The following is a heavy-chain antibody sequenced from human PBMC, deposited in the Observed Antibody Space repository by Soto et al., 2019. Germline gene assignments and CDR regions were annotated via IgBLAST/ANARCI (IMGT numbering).Heavy chain of an antibody. Sequence: EVQLEESGGDLVQPGGSLRLSCAASGFTLSAYWMTWVRQAPGKGLEWVANINRDGSKKSYLDSVRGRFTISRENVGNSLYPQMDRPRAHEPALYYFARGVSPGSSSLYLDAFDIWGQGTMVTVSS. V-gene: IGHV3-7*05. CDR3: ARGVSPGSSSLYLDAFDI. J-gene: IGHJ3*02. D-gene: IGHD6-13*01. CDR1: GFTLSAYW. CDR2: INRDGSKK.